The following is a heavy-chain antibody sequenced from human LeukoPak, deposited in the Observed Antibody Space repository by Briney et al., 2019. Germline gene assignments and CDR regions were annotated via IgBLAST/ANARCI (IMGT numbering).Heavy chain of an antibody. V-gene: IGHV4-59*01. CDR3: ARGLGDYAFDY. Sequence: PSETLSLTCTVSGGSISRYYWSWIRQPPGKGLEWIGYIYYSGSTNYNPSLKSRVTISVDTSKNQFSLKLSSVTAADTAVYYCARGLGDYAFDYWGQGTLVTVSS. D-gene: IGHD4-17*01. CDR2: IYYSGST. J-gene: IGHJ4*02. CDR1: GGSISRYY.